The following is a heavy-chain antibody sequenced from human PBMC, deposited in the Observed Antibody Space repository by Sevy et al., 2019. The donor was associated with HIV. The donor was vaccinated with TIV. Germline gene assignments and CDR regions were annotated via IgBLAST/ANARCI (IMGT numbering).Heavy chain of an antibody. D-gene: IGHD1-26*01. Sequence: SDTLSLTCAVYGGSFSGYYWSWIRRPPGKGLEWIGEINHSGSTNYNPSLKSRVTISVDTSKNQFSLRLSSVTAADTAVYYCASGFSGSYRPAFDVWGRGTGVTVSS. J-gene: IGHJ3*01. CDR2: INHSGST. CDR1: GGSFSGYY. CDR3: ASGFSGSYRPAFDV. V-gene: IGHV4-34*01.